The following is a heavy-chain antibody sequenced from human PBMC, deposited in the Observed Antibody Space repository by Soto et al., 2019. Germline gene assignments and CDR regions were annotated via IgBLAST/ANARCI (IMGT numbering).Heavy chain of an antibody. J-gene: IGHJ4*02. CDR1: GFTFSNYA. V-gene: IGHV3-23*01. Sequence: EVQLLESGGGLVQPGGSLRLSCAASGFTFSNYAMTWVRQAPGKGPEWISTVNNGGGGTYYADSVKGRFTISRDNSKNTLYLQVSSLRAEDTAVYYCAKERLGRGIDYWGQGILVTVSS. CDR3: AKERLGRGIDY. CDR2: VNNGGGGT. D-gene: IGHD3-10*01.